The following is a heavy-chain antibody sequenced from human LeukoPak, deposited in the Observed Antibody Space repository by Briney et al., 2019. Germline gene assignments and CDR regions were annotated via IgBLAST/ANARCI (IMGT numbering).Heavy chain of an antibody. CDR2: IRNKRRSYTT. Sequence: PGGSLRLSCAASGFIISDHYMDWVRQAPGKGLEWISQIRNKRRSYTTEYAASVKGRFTISRDDSKNSLYLQMNNLKSEDTAVYYCADAGGVAGNYWGQGTLVTVSS. V-gene: IGHV3-72*01. D-gene: IGHD6-19*01. CDR3: ADAGGVAGNY. CDR1: GFIISDHY. J-gene: IGHJ4*02.